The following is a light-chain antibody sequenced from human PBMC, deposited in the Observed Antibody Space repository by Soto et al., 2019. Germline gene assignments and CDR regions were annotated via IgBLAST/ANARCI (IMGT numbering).Light chain of an antibody. CDR1: QSVASD. J-gene: IGKJ4*01. CDR2: DAS. Sequence: EIVLTQSPATLSLSPGERATLSCGASQSVASDLVWYQQKPGQAPRLLIYDASKRATGTPARFSGSGSGTDFTITISSLEPEDFAVYYCQQRSNWPPLTFGGGTKVDIK. V-gene: IGKV3-11*01. CDR3: QQRSNWPPLT.